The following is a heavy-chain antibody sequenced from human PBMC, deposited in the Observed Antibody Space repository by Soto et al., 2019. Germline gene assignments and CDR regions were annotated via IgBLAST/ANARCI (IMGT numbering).Heavy chain of an antibody. CDR1: GFTFCSYA. J-gene: IGHJ6*03. V-gene: IGHV3-23*01. Sequence: GALRLSCAASGFTFCSYAMSWVRQAPGKGLEWVSAISGSGGSTYYADSVKGRFTISRDNSKNTLYLQMNSLRAEDTAVYYCAKVKDYYGSGSYVYYMAVWGKGTTVPVSS. D-gene: IGHD3-10*01. CDR2: ISGSGGST. CDR3: AKVKDYYGSGSYVYYMAV.